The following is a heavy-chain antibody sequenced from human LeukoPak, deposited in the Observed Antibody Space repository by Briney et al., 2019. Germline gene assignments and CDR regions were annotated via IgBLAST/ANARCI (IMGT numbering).Heavy chain of an antibody. D-gene: IGHD3-3*01. CDR1: EFTLSSYW. J-gene: IGHJ4*02. CDR2: IKQDGREK. CDR3: ARDRAERFLEWLPNYFDY. V-gene: IGHV3-7*03. Sequence: GGSLRLSCAASEFTLSSYWVSWVRHAPGKGLEWVANIKQDGREKYYVDSVKGRFTISRDNAKNSLYLQMNSLRAEDTAVYYCARDRAERFLEWLPNYFDYWGQGTLVTVSS.